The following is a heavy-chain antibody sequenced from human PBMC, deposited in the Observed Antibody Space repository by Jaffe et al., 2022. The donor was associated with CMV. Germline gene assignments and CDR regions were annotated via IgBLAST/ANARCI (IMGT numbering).Heavy chain of an antibody. CDR3: ARDGLDDSGGWYYWFDP. CDR2: VSYTGRT. V-gene: IGHV4-59*01. J-gene: IGHJ5*02. CDR1: GGSISNYY. Sequence: QVQLQESGPGLVKPSETLSLTCSVSGGSISNYYWSWIRRPPGKGLEWIGYVSYTGRTNYNPSLKSRVTISVDTSKNQFSLKLNYVTAADTALYYCARDGLDDSGGWYYWFDPWGQGTLVTVSS. D-gene: IGHD6-19*01.